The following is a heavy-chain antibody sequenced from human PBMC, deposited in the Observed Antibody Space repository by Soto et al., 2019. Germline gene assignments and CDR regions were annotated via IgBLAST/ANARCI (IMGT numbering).Heavy chain of an antibody. CDR1: EITFSSYA. Sequence: QVQLVESGGGVVQPGRSLRLSCAASEITFSSYALHWVRQAPGKGLQWVATVSYDGSSKYYADSVKGRFTISRDNSKYTLYLQMSSLRSEDTAVYYCARASRYCTNGVCLGDFDYWGQGTLVTVSS. V-gene: IGHV3-30-3*01. D-gene: IGHD2-8*01. J-gene: IGHJ4*02. CDR2: VSYDGSSK. CDR3: ARASRYCTNGVCLGDFDY.